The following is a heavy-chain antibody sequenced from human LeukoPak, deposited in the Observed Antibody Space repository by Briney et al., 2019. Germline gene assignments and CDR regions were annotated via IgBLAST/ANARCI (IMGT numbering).Heavy chain of an antibody. D-gene: IGHD3-22*01. J-gene: IGHJ4*02. V-gene: IGHV1-2*02. CDR3: APTSGFYYYFDY. CDR2: INPNSGGT. CDR1: GYTFTSYG. Sequence: ASVKVSCKASGYTFTSYGISWVRQAPGQGLEWMGWINPNSGGTNYALKFQGRVTMTRDTSISTAYMELSRLRSDDTAVYYCAPTSGFYYYFDYWGQGTLVTVSS.